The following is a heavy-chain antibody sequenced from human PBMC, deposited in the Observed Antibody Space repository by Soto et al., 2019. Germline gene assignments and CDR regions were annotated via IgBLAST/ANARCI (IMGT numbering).Heavy chain of an antibody. Sequence: QVHLVQSGGEVKKPGASVKVSCQGCGYAFTTYGSTWVRQAPGQGLEWMGWISAHNGNTNYAQKLEGRITVTRDTSTSTAYMELRSLRYDDTAVYYCARGRYGDYWGQGALVTVSS. J-gene: IGHJ4*02. CDR2: ISAHNGNT. CDR3: ARGRYGDY. CDR1: GYAFTTYG. V-gene: IGHV1-18*01. D-gene: IGHD1-1*01.